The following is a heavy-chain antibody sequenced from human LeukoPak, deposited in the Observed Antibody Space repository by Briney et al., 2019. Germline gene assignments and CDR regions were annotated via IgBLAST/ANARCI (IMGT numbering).Heavy chain of an antibody. Sequence: VASVKVSCKASGYTFTSYYMHWVRQAPGQGLEWMGIINPSGGSTSYAQKFQGRVTMTRDTSTSTVYMELSSLRSEDTAVYYCARDQFGYYYDSSGFNRFDYWGQGTLVTVSS. J-gene: IGHJ4*02. CDR1: GYTFTSYY. V-gene: IGHV1-46*01. CDR2: INPSGGST. CDR3: ARDQFGYYYDSSGFNRFDY. D-gene: IGHD3-22*01.